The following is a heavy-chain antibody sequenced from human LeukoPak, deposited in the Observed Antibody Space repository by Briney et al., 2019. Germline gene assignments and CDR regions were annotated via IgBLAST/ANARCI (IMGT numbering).Heavy chain of an antibody. J-gene: IGHJ4*02. CDR2: INPSGGST. Sequence: KVXXKXXGYTFTSYYMHWVRQAPGQGLEWMGIINPSGGSTSYAQKFQGRVTMTRDMSRSKVYMELSRLRSEDTDVYYCEXXXXXXNXXXEYWGQXTXVTVSS. CDR3: EXXXXXXNXXXEY. CDR1: GYTFTSYY. V-gene: IGHV1-46*01.